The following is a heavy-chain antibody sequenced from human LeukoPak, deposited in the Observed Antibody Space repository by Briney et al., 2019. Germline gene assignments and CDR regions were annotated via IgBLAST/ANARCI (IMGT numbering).Heavy chain of an antibody. Sequence: GGSLRLSCAASGFTFSSYGMHWVRQAPGKGLEWVAFIRYDGSNKYYADSVKGRFTISRDNSKNTLYLQMNGLRAEDTAVYYCAKTIVPAANLDYYYYMDVWGKGTTVTVSS. D-gene: IGHD2-2*01. CDR2: IRYDGSNK. CDR1: GFTFSSYG. V-gene: IGHV3-30*02. J-gene: IGHJ6*03. CDR3: AKTIVPAANLDYYYYMDV.